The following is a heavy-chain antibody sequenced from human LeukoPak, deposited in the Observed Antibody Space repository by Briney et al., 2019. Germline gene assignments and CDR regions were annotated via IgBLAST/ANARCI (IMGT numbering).Heavy chain of an antibody. J-gene: IGHJ3*02. D-gene: IGHD2-2*01. V-gene: IGHV1-69*04. CDR1: GGTFSSYT. Sequence: ASVKVSCKASGGTFSSYTISWVRQAPGQGLEWRGRIIPILGIANYAQKFQGRVTITADKSTSTAYMELSSLRSEDTAVYYCARDLGYCSSTSCLGDALDIWGQGTMVTVSS. CDR2: IIPILGIA. CDR3: ARDLGYCSSTSCLGDALDI.